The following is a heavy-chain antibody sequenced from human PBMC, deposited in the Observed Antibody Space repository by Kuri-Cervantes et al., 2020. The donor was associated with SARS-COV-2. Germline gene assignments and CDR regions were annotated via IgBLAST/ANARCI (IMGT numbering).Heavy chain of an antibody. CDR2: FDPEDGET. J-gene: IGHJ4*02. Sequence: GGSLRLSCKVSGYTLTELSMHWVRQAPGKGLEWMGGFDPEDGETIYAQKFQGRVTMTEDTSTDTAYMELSSLRSEDTAVYYCATLGLRFLEWLPLKTYYFDYWGQGTLVTVSS. D-gene: IGHD3-3*01. CDR3: ATLGLRFLEWLPLKTYYFDY. V-gene: IGHV1-24*01. CDR1: GYTLTELS.